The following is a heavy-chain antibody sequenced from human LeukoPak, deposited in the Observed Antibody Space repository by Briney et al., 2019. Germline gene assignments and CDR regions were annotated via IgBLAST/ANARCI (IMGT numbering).Heavy chain of an antibody. Sequence: GGSLRLSCAASGFTFSSYWMSWVRQAPGKGLEWVANIKQDGSEKYYVDSVKGRFTISRENAKNSLYLQMNSLRAEDTAVYYCARISSSWYLGMDVWGQGTTVTVSS. J-gene: IGHJ6*02. D-gene: IGHD6-13*01. V-gene: IGHV3-7*03. CDR3: ARISSSWYLGMDV. CDR1: GFTFSSYW. CDR2: IKQDGSEK.